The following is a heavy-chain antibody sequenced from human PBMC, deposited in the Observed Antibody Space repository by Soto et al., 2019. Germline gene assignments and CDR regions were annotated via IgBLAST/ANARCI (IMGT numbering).Heavy chain of an antibody. Sequence: GSLRLSCVDSGFPFSTYAMAWARQAPGKGLEWVSFITVSGGGTYYADSVKGRFTISRVNSKYTVYLQMNSLRAEDTPVYYCATDAAYDISAPHAFEIWGQETMVTVSS. D-gene: IGHD3-22*01. CDR1: GFPFSTYA. V-gene: IGHV3-23*01. CDR2: ITVSGGGT. J-gene: IGHJ3*02. CDR3: ATDAAYDISAPHAFEI.